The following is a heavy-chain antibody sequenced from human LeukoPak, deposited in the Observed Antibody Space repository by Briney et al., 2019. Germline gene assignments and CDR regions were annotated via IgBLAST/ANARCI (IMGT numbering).Heavy chain of an antibody. J-gene: IGHJ5*02. D-gene: IGHD3-10*01. CDR2: IYTSGST. V-gene: IGHV4-61*02. Sequence: ASETLSLTCTVSGYSISSGYYWSWIRQPAGKGLEWIGRIYTSGSTNYNPSLKSRVTISVDTSKNQFSLKLSSVTAADTAVYYCARLLWFGELLFGWFDPWGQGTLVTVSS. CDR1: GYSISSGYY. CDR3: ARLLWFGELLFGWFDP.